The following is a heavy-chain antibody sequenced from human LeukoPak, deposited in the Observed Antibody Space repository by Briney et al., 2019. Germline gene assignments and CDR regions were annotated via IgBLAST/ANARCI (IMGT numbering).Heavy chain of an antibody. V-gene: IGHV4-31*03. Sequence: SETLSLTCTVSGGSISSGGYYWSWIRQHPGKGLEWIGYIYYSGSPYCSPSLESRVTISADTSQNHFSLKLSSVTAADTATYYCARLYCSGASCSRGGGFDYWGQGTLVTVSS. CDR1: GGSISSGGYY. D-gene: IGHD2-15*01. CDR3: ARLYCSGASCSRGGGFDY. J-gene: IGHJ4*02. CDR2: IYYSGSP.